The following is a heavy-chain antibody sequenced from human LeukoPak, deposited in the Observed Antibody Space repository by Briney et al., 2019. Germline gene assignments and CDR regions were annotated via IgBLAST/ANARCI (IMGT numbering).Heavy chain of an antibody. D-gene: IGHD3-10*01. J-gene: IGHJ4*02. CDR2: ISGSGGST. Sequence: GGTLRLSCAASGFIFSNYGMSWVRQAPGKGLEWVSTISGSGGSTYYADSVKGRFTISRDNSKNTLYLQMNSLRAEDTAVYYCARDLITMDYWGQGTLVTVSS. V-gene: IGHV3-23*01. CDR1: GFIFSNYG. CDR3: ARDLITMDY.